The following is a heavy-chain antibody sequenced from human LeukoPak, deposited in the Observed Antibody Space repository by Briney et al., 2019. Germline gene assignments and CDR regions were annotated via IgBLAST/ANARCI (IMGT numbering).Heavy chain of an antibody. CDR2: IYYGGSGST. Sequence: PSETLSLTCSVSGGSISSPTSFWGWIRQPPGKGLEWIASIYYGGSGSTYYSPSLKSRVTISGDTSKNQFSLKLSSVTAADTAVYYCARGLFSTWAYYFDYWGQGTLVTVSS. CDR3: ARGLFSTWAYYFDY. J-gene: IGHJ4*02. D-gene: IGHD2-21*01. V-gene: IGHV4-39*01. CDR1: GGSISSPTSF.